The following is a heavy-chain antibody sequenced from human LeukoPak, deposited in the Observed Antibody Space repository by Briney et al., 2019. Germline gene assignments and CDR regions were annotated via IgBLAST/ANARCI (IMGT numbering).Heavy chain of an antibody. CDR3: AKDSSWRTLPGIAAAGLDY. Sequence: GGSLRLSCAASGFTFSSYAMSWVRQAPGKGLEWVSAISGSGGSTYYADSVKGRFTISRDNSKNTLYLQMNSLRAEDTAVYYCAKDSSWRTLPGIAAAGLDYWGQGTLVTVSS. J-gene: IGHJ4*02. CDR2: ISGSGGST. D-gene: IGHD6-13*01. CDR1: GFTFSSYA. V-gene: IGHV3-23*01.